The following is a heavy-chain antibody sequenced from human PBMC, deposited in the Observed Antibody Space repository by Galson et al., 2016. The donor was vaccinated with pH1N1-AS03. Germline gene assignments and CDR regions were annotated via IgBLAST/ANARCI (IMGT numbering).Heavy chain of an antibody. J-gene: IGHJ4*02. CDR1: GFTFTSYA. Sequence: SLRLSCAASGFTFTSYAMSWVRQAPGKGLEWVSLISGSVSSTYYADSVKGRFTISRDNSKNTLYLQMNSLRAEDTAVYYCAKERGSVTIFGVVTPSTPSTSYVDDCGQGTLVTVSS. V-gene: IGHV3-23*01. CDR2: ISGSVSST. CDR3: AKERGSVTIFGVVTPSTPSTSYVDD. D-gene: IGHD3-3*01.